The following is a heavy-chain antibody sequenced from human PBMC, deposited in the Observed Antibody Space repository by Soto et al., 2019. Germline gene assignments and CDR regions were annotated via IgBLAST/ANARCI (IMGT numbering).Heavy chain of an antibody. Sequence: QVTLKESGPVLVKPTETLTLTCTVSGFSLSNARMGVSWIRQPPGKALEWLAHIFSNDEKSYSTSLKSRLTISKDTSKSQVVLTMTNMDPVDTATYYCARVATPYDFWSGYYNSYFDYWGQGTLVTVSS. CDR1: GFSLSNARMG. CDR2: IFSNDEK. CDR3: ARVATPYDFWSGYYNSYFDY. D-gene: IGHD3-3*01. J-gene: IGHJ4*02. V-gene: IGHV2-26*01.